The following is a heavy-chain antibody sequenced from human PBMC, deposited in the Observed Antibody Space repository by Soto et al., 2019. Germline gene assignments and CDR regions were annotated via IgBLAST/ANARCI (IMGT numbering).Heavy chain of an antibody. CDR2: ISAYNGNT. D-gene: IGHD3-10*01. J-gene: IGHJ4*02. V-gene: IGHV1-18*01. CDR1: GYTFTSYG. Sequence: EASVKVSCKASGYTFTSYGISWVRQAPGQGLEWMGWISAYNGNTNYAQKLQGRVTMTTDTSTSTAYMELRSLRSDDTAVYYCARRAYGSGSYYPTTDYWGQGTLVTVSS. CDR3: ARRAYGSGSYYPTTDY.